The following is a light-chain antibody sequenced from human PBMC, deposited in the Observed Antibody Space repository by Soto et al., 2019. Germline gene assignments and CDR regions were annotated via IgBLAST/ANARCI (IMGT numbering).Light chain of an antibody. CDR3: QQRSNWPFT. J-gene: IGKJ5*01. CDR1: QSVSSY. CDR2: DAS. V-gene: IGKV3-11*01. Sequence: IVLSQSPATLSLSPGERATLSCRASQSVSSYLAWYQQKPGQAPRLLIYDASNRATGIPARFSGSGSGTDFTLTISSLEPEDFAVYYCQQRSNWPFTFGQGTRLAI.